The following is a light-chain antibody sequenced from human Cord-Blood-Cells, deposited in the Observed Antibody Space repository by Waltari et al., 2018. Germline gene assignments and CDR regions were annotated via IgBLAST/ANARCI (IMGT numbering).Light chain of an antibody. Sequence: QSALTQPASVSGSPGQSITISCTGTSSDVGGYNYVSWYQQHPGKAPKLMIYDVLNRPSVVSNRLSGSKSGNTASLTISVLQAEDEADYYCSSYTSSSTWVFGGGTKLTVL. CDR3: SSYTSSSTWV. CDR2: DVL. CDR1: SSDVGGYNY. J-gene: IGLJ3*02. V-gene: IGLV2-14*03.